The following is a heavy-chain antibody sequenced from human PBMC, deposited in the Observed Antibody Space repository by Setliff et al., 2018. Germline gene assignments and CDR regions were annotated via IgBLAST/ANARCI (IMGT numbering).Heavy chain of an antibody. CDR2: IYYSGST. CDR1: GGSISSGGYY. CDR3: ARDRRIVGARHAFDI. Sequence: PSETLSLTCTVSGGSISSGGYYWSWIRQHPGKGLEWIGYIYYSGSTYYNPSLKSRVTISVDTSKNQFSLKLSSVTAADTAVYYGARDRRIVGARHAFDIWGQGTMVTVSS. J-gene: IGHJ3*02. D-gene: IGHD1-26*01. V-gene: IGHV4-31*03.